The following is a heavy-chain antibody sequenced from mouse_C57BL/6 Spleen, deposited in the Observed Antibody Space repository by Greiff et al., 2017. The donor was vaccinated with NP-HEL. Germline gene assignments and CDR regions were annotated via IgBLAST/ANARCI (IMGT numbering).Heavy chain of an antibody. Sequence: QVHVKQSGAELVRPGTSVKVSCKASGYAFTNYLIEWVKQRPGQGLEWIGVINPGSGGTNYNEKFKGKATLTADKSSSTAYMQLSSLTSEDSAVYFCAREDTVVADDWYFDVWGTGTTVTVSS. CDR3: AREDTVVADDWYFDV. V-gene: IGHV1-54*01. CDR2: INPGSGGT. D-gene: IGHD1-1*01. CDR1: GYAFTNYL. J-gene: IGHJ1*03.